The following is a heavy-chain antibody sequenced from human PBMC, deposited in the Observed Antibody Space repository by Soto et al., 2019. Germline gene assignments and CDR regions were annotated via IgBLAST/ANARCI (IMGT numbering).Heavy chain of an antibody. Sequence: QVQLLQSGAEVKKPGASVKVSCKASGDTFTANYIHWVRHAPGQGFEWMGWINPKSGGTKYPQKFQGRVAMTRDTSLSTVYMTLTRLTSDDTAVYYCARDMAKGGGSAGFDYWGQGTLVTVSS. CDR1: GDTFTANY. J-gene: IGHJ4*02. V-gene: IGHV1-2*02. D-gene: IGHD1-26*01. CDR2: INPKSGGT. CDR3: ARDMAKGGGSAGFDY.